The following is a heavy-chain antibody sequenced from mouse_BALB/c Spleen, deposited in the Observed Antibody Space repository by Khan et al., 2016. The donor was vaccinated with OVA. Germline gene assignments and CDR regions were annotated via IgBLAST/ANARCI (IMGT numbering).Heavy chain of an antibody. CDR2: IYPGNGYT. Sequence: EVQLQESGAELGRPGSSVKLFCKTSGSTFTSYGIKWVKQRPGQGLEWIGYIYPGNGYTEYNERFQGKAILTSDTSSSTAYMQLRSLTSEDSAMYVCTTAYYRYYVDYWGQGTILTVSS. D-gene: IGHD2-14*01. CDR3: TTAYYRYYVDY. V-gene: IGHV1S134*01. CDR1: GSTFTSYG. J-gene: IGHJ2*01.